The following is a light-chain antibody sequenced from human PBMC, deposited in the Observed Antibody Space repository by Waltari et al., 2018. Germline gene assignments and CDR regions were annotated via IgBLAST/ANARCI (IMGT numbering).Light chain of an antibody. J-gene: IGLJ3*02. Sequence: QSVLTQPPSVSGAPGQRVTISCTGSGSNTGAGNAVHCYQQLPRAAPKLLIYGSTSRPLGVPARFFGSTSGTSASLAITGLQAEDEADYYCQSYDTSLSVVFGGGTKLTVL. CDR3: QSYDTSLSVV. V-gene: IGLV1-40*01. CDR1: GSNTGAGNA. CDR2: GST.